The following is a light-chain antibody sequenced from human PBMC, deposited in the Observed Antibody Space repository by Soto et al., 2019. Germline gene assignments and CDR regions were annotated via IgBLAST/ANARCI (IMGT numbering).Light chain of an antibody. Sequence: QSALTQPASVSGSPGQSITISCTGTSSDVGGYNYVSWYQQRPGKAPKLMIYEVSNRPSGVSNRFSGSKSGNTASLTISGLQAEDEADYYCSSYTSSSTLDYVFGTGTKVTVL. CDR3: SSYTSSSTLDYV. CDR1: SSDVGGYNY. V-gene: IGLV2-14*01. CDR2: EVS. J-gene: IGLJ1*01.